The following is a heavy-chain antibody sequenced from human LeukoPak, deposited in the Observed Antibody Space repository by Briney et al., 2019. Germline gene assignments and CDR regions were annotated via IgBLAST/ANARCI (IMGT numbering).Heavy chain of an antibody. CDR2: ISYDGSNK. CDR1: GFTFSSYA. CDR3: ARDEEGVSGSSGSL. V-gene: IGHV3-30-3*01. Sequence: GRSLTLSCAASGFTFSSYAMHWVRQAPGKGLEWVAVISYDGSNKYYADSVKGRFTISRDNSKNTLYLQMNSLRAEDTAVYYCARDEEGVSGSSGSLWGQGTLVTVSS. D-gene: IGHD1-26*01. J-gene: IGHJ4*02.